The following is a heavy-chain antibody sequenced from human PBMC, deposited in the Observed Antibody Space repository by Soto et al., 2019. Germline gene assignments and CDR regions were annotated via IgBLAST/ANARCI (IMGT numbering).Heavy chain of an antibody. CDR3: AKTSPGEYYDFWSGEGGPFDY. D-gene: IGHD3-3*01. CDR2: ISGSGGST. Sequence: GGSLRLSCAASGFTFSSYAMSWVRQAPGKGLEWVSAISGSGGSTYYADSVKGRFTISRDNSKNTLYLQMNSLRAEDTAVYYCAKTSPGEYYDFWSGEGGPFDYWGQGTLVTVSS. J-gene: IGHJ4*02. V-gene: IGHV3-23*01. CDR1: GFTFSSYA.